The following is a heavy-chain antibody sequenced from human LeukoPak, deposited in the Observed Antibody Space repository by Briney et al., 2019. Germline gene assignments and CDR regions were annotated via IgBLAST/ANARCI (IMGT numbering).Heavy chain of an antibody. CDR1: GGSISGYY. Sequence: SETLSLTCTVSGGSISGYYWSWIRQPPGKALEWIVYIDDSGDTNSNPSLKSRVTTSVDRSKSQLSLRLNSVTAADTAFYYCARHPPGLRYFDPWGQGTLVTVSS. CDR3: ARHPPGLRYFDP. J-gene: IGHJ5*02. V-gene: IGHV4-59*08. CDR2: IDDSGDT. D-gene: IGHD3-9*01.